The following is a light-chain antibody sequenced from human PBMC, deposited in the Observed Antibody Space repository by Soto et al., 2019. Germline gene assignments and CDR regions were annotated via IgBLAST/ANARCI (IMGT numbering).Light chain of an antibody. V-gene: IGLV2-11*01. J-gene: IGLJ1*01. CDR1: SSDVGGYNY. CDR3: GSYAGSYNRG. Sequence: QSALTQPRSVSGSPGQSVTISCTGTSSDVGGYNYVSWYQQHPGKAPKLMIYDVSKRPSGVPDRFSGSKSGNTASLTISGLQAEDEADYYCGSYAGSYNRGFGPGTKLTVL. CDR2: DVS.